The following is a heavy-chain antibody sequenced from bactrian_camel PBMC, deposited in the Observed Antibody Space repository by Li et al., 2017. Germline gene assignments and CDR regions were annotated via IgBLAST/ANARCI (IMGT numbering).Heavy chain of an antibody. V-gene: IGHV3S55*01. CDR3: AREWSLPEEYGLGTWAFGY. J-gene: IGHJ6*01. CDR2: IASDGST. Sequence: QLVESGGGLVQAGGSLRLSCATSGFTDSSCCMAWYRQAPGKEYELVSSIASDGSTVYADHVKGRFTTSKDNTENTLYLQMNSLKPEDTAVYYCAREWSLPEEYGLGTWAFGYWGQGTQVTVS. CDR1: GFTDSSCC. D-gene: IGHD5*01.